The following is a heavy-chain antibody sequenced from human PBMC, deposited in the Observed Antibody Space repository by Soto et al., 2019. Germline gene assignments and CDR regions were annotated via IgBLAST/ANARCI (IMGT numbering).Heavy chain of an antibody. D-gene: IGHD3-22*01. Sequence: EVQLVESGGGLVQPGGSLRLSCAASGFTFSSYWMYWVRQAPGKGLVWVSRINADGSSTAYADYVKGRFTISRDNAENTLYLQMNSLRGEDTAVYYCARDCGGACDSAFDPWGQGTLVTVSS. CDR3: ARDCGGACDSAFDP. V-gene: IGHV3-74*01. CDR1: GFTFSSYW. J-gene: IGHJ5*02. CDR2: INADGSST.